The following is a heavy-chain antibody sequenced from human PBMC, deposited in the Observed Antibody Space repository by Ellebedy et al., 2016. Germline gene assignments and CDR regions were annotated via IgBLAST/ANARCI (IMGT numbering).Heavy chain of an antibody. Sequence: GESLKISXAASGFSVTDNYMAWVRQAPGKGLEWVSVIYTGGITYYGDSVKGRVIMSRDTSRNTVHLQMNNVRPEDTAVYYCARDGSSHRTYYFDFWGQGTLVTVSA. CDR3: ARDGSSHRTYYFDF. CDR2: IYTGGIT. D-gene: IGHD3-10*01. J-gene: IGHJ4*02. V-gene: IGHV3-66*01. CDR1: GFSVTDNY.